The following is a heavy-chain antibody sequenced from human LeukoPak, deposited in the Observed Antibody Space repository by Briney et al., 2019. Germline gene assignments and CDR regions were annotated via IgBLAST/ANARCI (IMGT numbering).Heavy chain of an antibody. CDR2: ISSSGSTI. V-gene: IGHV3-48*03. CDR1: GFTFSSYE. Sequence: GGSLRLSCAASGFTFSSYEMNWVRQTPGKGLEWVSYISSSGSTIYYADSVKDRFTISRDNAKNSLYLQMASLRAEDTAVYYCARTSVAAAISPYYFDYWGQGTLVTVSS. D-gene: IGHD2-2*02. CDR3: ARTSVAAAISPYYFDY. J-gene: IGHJ4*02.